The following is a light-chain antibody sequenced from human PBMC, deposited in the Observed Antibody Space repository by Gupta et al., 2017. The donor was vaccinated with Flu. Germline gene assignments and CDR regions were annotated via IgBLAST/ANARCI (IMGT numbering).Light chain of an antibody. CDR1: SSNLGRNY. J-gene: IGLJ3*02. CDR3: AAWDDSLRGRL. CDR2: RND. V-gene: IGLV1-47*01. Sequence: VTIACFVGSSNLGRNYVYWYHQLPGTAPKLLLYRNDQRPSGVPDRFSGSKSGTSASLAISGLRSEDEANYYCAAWDDSLRGRLFGGGTKLTVL.